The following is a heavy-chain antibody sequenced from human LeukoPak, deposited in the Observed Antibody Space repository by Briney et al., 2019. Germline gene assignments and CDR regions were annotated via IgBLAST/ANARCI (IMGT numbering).Heavy chain of an antibody. D-gene: IGHD3-3*01. CDR1: GGSISSYY. CDR2: IYTSGST. J-gene: IGHJ4*02. V-gene: IGHV4-4*07. CDR3: ARDKGVDYDFWSGYYSRFDY. Sequence: KPSETLSLTCTVSGGSISSYYWSWIRQPAGKGLEWIGRIYTSGSTNYNPSLKSRVTMSVDTSKNQFSLKLSSVTAADTAVYYCARDKGVDYDFWSGYYSRFDYWGQGTLVTVSS.